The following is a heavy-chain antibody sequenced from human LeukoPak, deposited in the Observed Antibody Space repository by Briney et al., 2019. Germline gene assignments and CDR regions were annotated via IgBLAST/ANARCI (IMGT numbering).Heavy chain of an antibody. J-gene: IGHJ4*02. CDR1: GYTLTELS. Sequence: ASVKVSCKVSGYTLTELSMHWVRQAPGKGLEWMGSFDPEDGETICAQKFQGRVTMTEDTSTDTAYMELSSLRSEDTAVFYCATAGGSGNYYSLDYWGQGTLVAVSS. CDR2: FDPEDGET. D-gene: IGHD3-10*01. V-gene: IGHV1-24*01. CDR3: ATAGGSGNYYSLDY.